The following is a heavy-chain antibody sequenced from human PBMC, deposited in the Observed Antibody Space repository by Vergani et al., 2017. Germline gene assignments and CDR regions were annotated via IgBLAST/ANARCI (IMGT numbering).Heavy chain of an antibody. D-gene: IGHD1-26*01. J-gene: IGHJ4*02. CDR3: AKHLRGWDTDY. Sequence: QVQLVESGGGVVQRGGSLRLSCATSGFTLRNYDMQWIRQGPGKGLEFVAFIQFDGSNQYYTDSVKCRFTLSRDFSKNTLYLQMNSLRTDDTATYYCAKHLRGWDTDYWGQGTQVIVSS. CDR2: IQFDGSNQ. V-gene: IGHV3-30*02. CDR1: GFTLRNYD.